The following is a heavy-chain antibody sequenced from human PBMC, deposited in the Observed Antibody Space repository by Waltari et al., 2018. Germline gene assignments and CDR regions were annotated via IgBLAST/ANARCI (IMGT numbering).Heavy chain of an antibody. CDR1: GVSITSTRHY. J-gene: IGHJ3*01. D-gene: IGHD2-21*01. CDR2: MSYSGAT. V-gene: IGHV4-39*01. Sequence: QVQVQESGPGLVKPSETLSLTCSVSGVSITSTRHYWGWIRQPPGQGLEWIGTMSYSGATYSSPSLKSRVTISRDTSENQLSLKLGSVTAADTAVYYCATYIVASLGTAAFDVWGQGTTVTVSS. CDR3: ATYIVASLGTAAFDV.